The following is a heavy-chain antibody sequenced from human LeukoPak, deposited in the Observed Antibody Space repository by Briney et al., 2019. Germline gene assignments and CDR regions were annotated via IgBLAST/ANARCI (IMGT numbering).Heavy chain of an antibody. CDR2: IYYSGST. J-gene: IGHJ6*02. D-gene: IGHD4-11*01. Sequence: SETLSLTCTVSGGSISSGGYYWSWIRQHPGKGLEWIGYIYYSGSTYYNPSLKSRVTISVDTSKNQFSLKLSSVTAADTAVYYCARDQMGVQQLFRSYYYGMDVWGQGTTVTVSS. V-gene: IGHV4-31*03. CDR3: ARDQMGVQQLFRSYYYGMDV. CDR1: GGSISSGGYY.